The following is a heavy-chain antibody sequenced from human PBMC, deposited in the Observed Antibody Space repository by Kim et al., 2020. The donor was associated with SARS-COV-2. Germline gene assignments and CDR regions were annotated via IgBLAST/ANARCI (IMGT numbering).Heavy chain of an antibody. CDR3: ARDDPGDYGMDV. J-gene: IGHJ6*02. D-gene: IGHD4-17*01. V-gene: IGHV1-46*01. Sequence: YEQRFQGRATMTRDTSTSTVYMGLGSLRSEDAAVYYCARDDPGDYGMDVWGQGTTVTVSS.